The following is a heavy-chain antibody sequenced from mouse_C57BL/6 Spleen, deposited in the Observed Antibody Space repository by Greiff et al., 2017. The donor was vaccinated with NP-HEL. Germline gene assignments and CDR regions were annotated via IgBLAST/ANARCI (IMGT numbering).Heavy chain of an antibody. CDR2: IYPRSGNT. Sequence: VQLQQSGAELARPGASVKLSCKASGYTFTSYGISWVKQRTGQGLEWIGEIYPRSGNTYYNEKFKGKATLTADKSSSTAYMELRSLTSEDSAVYFCARSWDGNYDFDYWGQGTTRTVSS. D-gene: IGHD2-1*01. CDR1: GYTFTSYG. V-gene: IGHV1-81*01. CDR3: ARSWDGNYDFDY. J-gene: IGHJ2*01.